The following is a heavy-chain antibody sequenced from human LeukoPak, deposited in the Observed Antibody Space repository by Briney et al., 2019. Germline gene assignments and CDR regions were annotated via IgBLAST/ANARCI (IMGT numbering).Heavy chain of an antibody. D-gene: IGHD3-22*01. CDR1: GFTFSNDW. CDR3: AMIKEG. V-gene: IGHV3-74*01. CDR2: INSDGRTT. J-gene: IGHJ4*02. Sequence: GGSLRPSCAASGFTFSNDWMHWVRQAPGKGLVWVSRINSDGRTTTYADSVKGRFTISRDNAKNTLYLQMNSLRAGDTAVYYCAMIKEGWGQGTLVTVSS.